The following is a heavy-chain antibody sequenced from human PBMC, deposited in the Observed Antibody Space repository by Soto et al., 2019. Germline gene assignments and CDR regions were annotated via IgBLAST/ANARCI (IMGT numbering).Heavy chain of an antibody. D-gene: IGHD5-18*01. CDR1: GDSISSNNNY. Sequence: SETLSLTCTVSGDSISSNNNYWSWIRQPPGEGLEWIGFISYSGTTSYSPSLKSRVAKSLDTSKNQFSLSLSSVTAADTAVYYCARGRGYSYGLDPWGQGTLVT. V-gene: IGHV4-30-4*01. J-gene: IGHJ5*02. CDR3: ARGRGYSYGLDP. CDR2: ISYSGTT.